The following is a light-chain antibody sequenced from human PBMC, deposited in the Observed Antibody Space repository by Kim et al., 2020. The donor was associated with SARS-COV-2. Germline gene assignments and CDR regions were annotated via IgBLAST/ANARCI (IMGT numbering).Light chain of an antibody. CDR3: GSYTSITTWV. V-gene: IGLV2-14*03. J-gene: IGLJ3*02. CDR2: DVS. Sequence: GQSITISCTGSSSDVGGYNYVSWYQQYPGRAPKLIIYDVSNRPSGISNRFSGSKSGNTASLTISGLQAEDEADYYCGSYTSITTWVFGGGTKVTVL. CDR1: SSDVGGYNY.